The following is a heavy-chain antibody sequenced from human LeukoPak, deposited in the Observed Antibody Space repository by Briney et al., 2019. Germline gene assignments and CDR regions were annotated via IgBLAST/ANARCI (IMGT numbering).Heavy chain of an antibody. Sequence: PGGSLRLSCTASGFTFSSYRMTWVRHAPGKGLEWLSYISSSSSTIYYADSVKGRFTISRDNAKNSLYPQMNSLRAEDTAVYYCARDEYYDSSGYTSWGQGTLVTVSS. J-gene: IGHJ4*02. V-gene: IGHV3-48*01. CDR2: ISSSSSTI. D-gene: IGHD3-22*01. CDR1: GFTFSSYR. CDR3: ARDEYYDSSGYTS.